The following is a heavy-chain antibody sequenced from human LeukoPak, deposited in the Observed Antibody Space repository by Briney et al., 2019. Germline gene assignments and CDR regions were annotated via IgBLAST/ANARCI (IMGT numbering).Heavy chain of an antibody. CDR2: ITDAVGST. D-gene: IGHD5-12*01. CDR3: AKEIFSGLLYIDY. V-gene: IGHV3-23*01. J-gene: IGHJ4*02. CDR1: GFTFSSSS. Sequence: GGSLRLSCAASGFTFSSSSISWVRQAPGKGLEWVSAITDAVGSTHYADSVKGRFTISSDNSKNTVYLQMNSLRPEDMAVYYCAKEIFSGLLYIDYWGQGTPVTVSS.